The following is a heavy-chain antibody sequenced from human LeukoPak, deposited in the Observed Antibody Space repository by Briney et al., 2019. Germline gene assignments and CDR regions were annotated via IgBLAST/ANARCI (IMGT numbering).Heavy chain of an antibody. CDR2: FDPEDGET. Sequence: ASVKVSCKVSGYTLTEVSMQWVRQAPGKGLVWIGGFDPEDGETIYAQKFQGRVTMTEDTSTDTAYMELSSLRSEDTAVYYCARLTESIAARPLTWGQGTLVTVSS. CDR1: GYTLTEVS. CDR3: ARLTESIAARPLT. V-gene: IGHV1-24*01. D-gene: IGHD6-6*01. J-gene: IGHJ5*02.